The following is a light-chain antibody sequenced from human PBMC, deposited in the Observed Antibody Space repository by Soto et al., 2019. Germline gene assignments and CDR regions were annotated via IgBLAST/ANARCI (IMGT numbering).Light chain of an antibody. J-gene: IGKJ5*01. V-gene: IGKV1-33*01. Sequence: QMTQSPSSLSASIGDRVTISCQASQDVGNFLNWYQQRPGKAPYLLIYDASNLDSGVLSRFSGSGSGRDFSFTITSLQPDDVATYFCQQYGSLPITFGQGTRLDIK. CDR1: QDVGNF. CDR3: QQYGSLPIT. CDR2: DAS.